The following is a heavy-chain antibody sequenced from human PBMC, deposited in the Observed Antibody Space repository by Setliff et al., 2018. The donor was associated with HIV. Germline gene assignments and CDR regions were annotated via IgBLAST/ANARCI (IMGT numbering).Heavy chain of an antibody. V-gene: IGHV1-18*04. CDR3: ARGGYSSGYYNYYYYMDV. Sequence: ASVKVSCKASGYTFTSYYMHWVRQAPGQGLEWMGWISVYNGNTNHAQKLQGRVTMTTDTSTSTAYMELRSLRSDDTAVYYCARGGYSSGYYNYYYYMDVWGKGTTVTVSS. D-gene: IGHD3-22*01. CDR2: ISVYNGNT. J-gene: IGHJ6*03. CDR1: GYTFTSYY.